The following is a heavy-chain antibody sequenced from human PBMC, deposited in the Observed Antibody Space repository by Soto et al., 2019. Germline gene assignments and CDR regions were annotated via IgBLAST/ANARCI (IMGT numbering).Heavy chain of an antibody. V-gene: IGHV3-72*01. J-gene: IGHJ4*02. CDR3: ANGYCSGGSCYTTLDY. CDR2: SRDKPQGYST. Sequence: QPGGSLRLSCAGSGFTLSDHYIDWVRQAPGKGLEWVGRSRDKPQGYSTAYAASVKGRFTTSRDESKNSAYLQMNSLKTEDTAVYYCANGYCSGGSCYTTLDYWGQGTLVTVSS. CDR1: GFTLSDHY. D-gene: IGHD2-15*01.